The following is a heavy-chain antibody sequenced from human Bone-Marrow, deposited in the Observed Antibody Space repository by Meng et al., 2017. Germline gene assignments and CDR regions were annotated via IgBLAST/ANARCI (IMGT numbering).Heavy chain of an antibody. Sequence: SVKVSCKASGGTFSSYAISWVRQAPGQGLEWMGGIIPIFGTANYAQKFQGRVTITADKSTSTAYTELSSLRSEDTAVYYCARVGYYYDSSGYYYWGQGTLVTVSS. V-gene: IGHV1-69*06. CDR3: ARVGYYYDSSGYYY. J-gene: IGHJ4*02. CDR2: IIPIFGTA. CDR1: GGTFSSYA. D-gene: IGHD3-22*01.